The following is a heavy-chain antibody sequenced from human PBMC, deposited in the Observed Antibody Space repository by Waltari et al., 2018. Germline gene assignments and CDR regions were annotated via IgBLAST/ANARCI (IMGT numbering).Heavy chain of an antibody. CDR3: AREYYYDSSGYYYCSFDY. Sequence: QVQLQESGPGLVKPSQTLSLTCTVSGGSISSGSYYWSWIRQPAGKGLEWIGRIYTSGSTNYNPSLKSRVTISVDTSKNQFSLKLSSVTAADTAVYYCAREYYYDSSGYYYCSFDYWGQGTLVTVSS. D-gene: IGHD3-22*01. V-gene: IGHV4-61*02. J-gene: IGHJ4*02. CDR2: IYTSGST. CDR1: GGSISSGSYY.